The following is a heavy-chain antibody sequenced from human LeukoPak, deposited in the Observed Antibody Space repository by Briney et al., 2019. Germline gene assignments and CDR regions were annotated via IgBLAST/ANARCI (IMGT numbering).Heavy chain of an antibody. V-gene: IGHV3-23*01. D-gene: IGHD5-24*01. CDR3: AKGAGATTSWWDWYFDL. CDR2: ISSSDGST. Sequence: QPGGSLRLSCAASGFTFSSYAMSWVRQAPGKGLEWVSAISSSDGSTYYVDSVKGRFTISRDNSKNTLYLQMNSLRAEDTAVYYCAKGAGATTSWWDWYFDLWGRGTLVTVSS. J-gene: IGHJ2*01. CDR1: GFTFSSYA.